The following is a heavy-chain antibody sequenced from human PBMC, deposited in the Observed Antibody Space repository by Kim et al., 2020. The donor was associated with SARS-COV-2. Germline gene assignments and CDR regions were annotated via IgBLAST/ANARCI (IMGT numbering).Heavy chain of an antibody. CDR2: IYYSGST. J-gene: IGHJ2*01. V-gene: IGHV4-39*01. D-gene: IGHD5-12*01. CDR3: ASASGYSPLSDWYFDL. CDR1: GGSISSSSYY. Sequence: SETLSLTCTVSGGSISSSSYYWGWIRQPPGKGLEWIGSIYYSGSTYYNPSLKSRVTISVDTSKNQFSLKLSSVTAADTAVYYCASASGYSPLSDWYFDLWGRGTLVTVSS.